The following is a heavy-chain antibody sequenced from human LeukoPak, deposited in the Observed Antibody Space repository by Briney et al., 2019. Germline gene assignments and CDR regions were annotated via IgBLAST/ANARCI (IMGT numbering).Heavy chain of an antibody. V-gene: IGHV3-7*01. Sequence: GGSLRLSCAASGFTFSSYWMSWVRQAPGKGLEWVANIKQDGSEKYYVDSVRGRFTISRDNAKNSPHLQMNSLRAEDTAVYYCAIGRGYSSGWYRYYFDYWGQGTLVTVSS. J-gene: IGHJ4*02. CDR2: IKQDGSEK. D-gene: IGHD6-19*01. CDR1: GFTFSSYW. CDR3: AIGRGYSSGWYRYYFDY.